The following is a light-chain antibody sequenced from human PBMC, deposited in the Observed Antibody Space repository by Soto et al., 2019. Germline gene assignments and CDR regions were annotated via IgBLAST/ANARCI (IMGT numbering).Light chain of an antibody. J-gene: IGKJ4*01. CDR2: GAS. Sequence: EIVLTQSPGTLSLSPGERATLSCRASQNVRSNFLAWYQQKPGQAPRLFIYGASSRVTGIPDRFSGSGSGTEFTLTISSLQPEDFATYYCLQHNSYPLTFGGGTKVDIK. CDR3: LQHNSYPLT. V-gene: IGKV3-20*01. CDR1: QNVRSNF.